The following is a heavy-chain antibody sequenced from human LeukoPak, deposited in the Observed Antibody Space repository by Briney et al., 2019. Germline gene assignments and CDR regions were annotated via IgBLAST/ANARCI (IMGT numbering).Heavy chain of an antibody. CDR3: AKGYDFWSAYYDY. J-gene: IGHJ4*02. Sequence: GGSLRLSCAASGFTFSSYAMSWVRQAPGKGLEWVSTFSGSGGRTYYTDSVKGQFTISRDISKNTLYLQMNSLRAEDTAVYYCAKGYDFWSAYYDYWGQGTLVTVSS. V-gene: IGHV3-23*01. D-gene: IGHD3-3*01. CDR1: GFTFSSYA. CDR2: FSGSGGRT.